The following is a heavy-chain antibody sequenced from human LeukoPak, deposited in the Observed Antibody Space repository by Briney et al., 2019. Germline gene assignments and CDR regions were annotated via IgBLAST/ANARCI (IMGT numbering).Heavy chain of an antibody. D-gene: IGHD6-19*01. CDR1: GFTFSNSA. J-gene: IGHJ4*01. CDR2: LSGSGITT. CDR3: AKGIYSSGWSYFDY. Sequence: GGSLRLSCAASGFTFSNSAMSWVRQAPGKGLEWVSTLSGSGITTYYADSVKGRFTISRDNSKNTLYLQMNNLRAEDTAVYYCAKGIYSSGWSYFDYWGHGTLVTVSS. V-gene: IGHV3-23*01.